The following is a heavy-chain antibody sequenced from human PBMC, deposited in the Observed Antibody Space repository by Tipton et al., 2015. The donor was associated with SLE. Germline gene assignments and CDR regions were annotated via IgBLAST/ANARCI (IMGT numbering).Heavy chain of an antibody. D-gene: IGHD3-10*01. CDR2: ISYDGSNK. CDR1: GFTFSSYA. V-gene: IGHV3-30*04. CDR3: ARDTMSRDRRAFDI. J-gene: IGHJ3*02. Sequence: SLRLSCAASGFTFSSYAMHWVRQAPGKGLEWVAVISYDGSNKYYADSVKGRFTISRDNSKNTLYLQMNSLRAEDTAVYYCARDTMSRDRRAFDIWGQGTMVTVSS.